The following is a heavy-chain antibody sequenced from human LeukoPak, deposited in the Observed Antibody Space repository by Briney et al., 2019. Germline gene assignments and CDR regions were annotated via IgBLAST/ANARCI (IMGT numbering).Heavy chain of an antibody. CDR3: AREVGKVHWFDP. V-gene: IGHV4-30-4*01. D-gene: IGHD4-23*01. J-gene: IGHJ5*02. CDR2: IYYSGST. CDR1: GGSISSGDYY. Sequence: YPSQTLSLTCTVSGGSISSGDYYWSWIRQPPGKGLEWIGYIYYSGSTYYNPSLKSRVTISVDTSKNQFSLKLSSVTAADTAVCYCAREVGKVHWFDPWGQGTLVTVSS.